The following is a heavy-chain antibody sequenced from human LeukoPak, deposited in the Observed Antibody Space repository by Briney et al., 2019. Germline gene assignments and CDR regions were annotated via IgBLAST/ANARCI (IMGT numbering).Heavy chain of an antibody. D-gene: IGHD3-9*01. CDR3: ARGHLVGNFDPDWWFDP. Sequence: GASVEVSRKASGYTFTGYYMHWVRQAPGQGLEWMGWINPNSGGTNYAQKFQGRVTMTSDTSISTAYMELSRLRSDDTAVYYGARGHLVGNFDPDWWFDPWGQGTLVTVSS. J-gene: IGHJ5*02. V-gene: IGHV1-2*02. CDR1: GYTFTGYY. CDR2: INPNSGGT.